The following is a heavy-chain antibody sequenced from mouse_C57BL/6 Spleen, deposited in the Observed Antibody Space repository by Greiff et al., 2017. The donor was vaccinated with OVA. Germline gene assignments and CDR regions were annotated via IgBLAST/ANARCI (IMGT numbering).Heavy chain of an antibody. CDR3: ARWTGDPFAY. CDR2: INPNNGGT. Sequence: VKQSHGKSLEWIGDINPNNGGTSYNQKFKGKATLTVDKSSSTAYMELRSLTSEDSAVYYCARWTGDPFAYWGQGTLVTVSA. V-gene: IGHV1-26*01. J-gene: IGHJ3*01.